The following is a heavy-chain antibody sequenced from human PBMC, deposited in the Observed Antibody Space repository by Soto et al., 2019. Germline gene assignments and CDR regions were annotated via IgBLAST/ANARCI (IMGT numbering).Heavy chain of an antibody. CDR3: ARDCSSTSCYGGFDY. J-gene: IGHJ4*02. V-gene: IGHV4-30-4*01. CDR2: IYYSGST. CDR1: GGSISSGDYY. D-gene: IGHD2-2*01. Sequence: SETLSLTCTVSGGSISSGDYYWSWIRQPPGKGLEWIGYIYYSGSTYYNPSLKSRVTISVDTSKNQFSLKLSSVTAADTAVYYCARDCSSTSCYGGFDYWGQGTLVTVSS.